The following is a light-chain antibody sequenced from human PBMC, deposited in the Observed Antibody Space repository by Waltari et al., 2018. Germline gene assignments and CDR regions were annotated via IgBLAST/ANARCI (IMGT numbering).Light chain of an antibody. CDR3: QQFNSYLLIP. J-gene: IGKJ5*01. CDR2: DAS. CDR1: QGISSA. V-gene: IGKV1-13*02. Sequence: AIQLTQSPSSMSASVGDRVTITCRASQGISSALAWYQQKPGKAPKLLIYDASSLESGVPSRFSGSGSGTDFTLTISSLQPEDFATYYCQQFNSYLLIPFGPATRLEIK.